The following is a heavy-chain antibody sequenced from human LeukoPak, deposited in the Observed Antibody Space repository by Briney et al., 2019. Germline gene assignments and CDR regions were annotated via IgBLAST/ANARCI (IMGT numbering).Heavy chain of an antibody. V-gene: IGHV4-4*07. Sequence: SETLSLTCTVSGGSISSYYWSWIRQPAGKGLEWIGRIYTSGSTNYNPSLKSRVTMSVDTSKNQFSLKLSSVTAADTAVYYCAREGVAAAGTYYYYYMDVWGKGTTVTVSS. CDR3: AREGVAAAGTYYYYYMDV. J-gene: IGHJ6*03. D-gene: IGHD6-13*01. CDR2: IYTSGST. CDR1: GGSISSYY.